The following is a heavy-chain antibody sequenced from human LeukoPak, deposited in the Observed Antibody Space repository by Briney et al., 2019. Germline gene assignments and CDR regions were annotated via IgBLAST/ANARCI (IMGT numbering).Heavy chain of an antibody. CDR3: ARGPDTAMVLYYYYGMDV. J-gene: IGHJ6*02. Sequence: PSETLSLTCAVYGGSFSGYYWRWIRQPPGKGLEWIGEINHSGSTNYNPSLKSRVTISVDTSKNQFSLKLSSVTAADTAVYYCARGPDTAMVLYYYYGMDVWGQGTTVTVSS. V-gene: IGHV4-34*01. CDR1: GGSFSGYY. CDR2: INHSGST. D-gene: IGHD5-18*01.